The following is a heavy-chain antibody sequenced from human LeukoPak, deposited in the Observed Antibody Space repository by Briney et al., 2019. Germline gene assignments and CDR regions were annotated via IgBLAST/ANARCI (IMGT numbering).Heavy chain of an antibody. J-gene: IGHJ4*02. CDR1: GFTFSSYS. Sequence: PGGSLRLSCATSGFTFSSYSMNWVRQAPGKGLQWVSSISSSSSYIYYADSVKGRFTISRDNAKNSLYLQMNSLRAEDTAVYYCARDALTIPPAVDNWGQGTLVTVSS. CDR2: ISSSSSYI. D-gene: IGHD3-3*01. V-gene: IGHV3-21*01. CDR3: ARDALTIPPAVDN.